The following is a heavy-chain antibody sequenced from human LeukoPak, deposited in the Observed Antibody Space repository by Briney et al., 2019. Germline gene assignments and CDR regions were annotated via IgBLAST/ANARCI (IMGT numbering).Heavy chain of an antibody. V-gene: IGHV1-2*02. J-gene: IGHJ4*02. CDR1: GYTFTGYY. CDR3: ARDPGVWAAMYYFDY. Sequence: ASVKVSCKASGYTFTGYYMHWVRQAPGQGLEWMGWINPNSDGTNYAQKFQGRVTMTRDTSISTAYMELSRLRSDDTAVYYCARDPGVWAAMYYFDYWGQGTLVTVSS. D-gene: IGHD2-2*01. CDR2: INPNSDGT.